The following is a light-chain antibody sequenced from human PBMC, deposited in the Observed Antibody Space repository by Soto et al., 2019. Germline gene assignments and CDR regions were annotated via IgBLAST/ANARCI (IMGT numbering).Light chain of an antibody. CDR2: DAS. CDR1: QSISGW. CDR3: QHYYNYPRT. Sequence: DIQMTQSPSTLSDSVGDRVTITCRASQSISGWLAWYQQKPGKAPNLLIFDASSLENGVPSRFSGSGSGTEFTLTINSLQPDDFATYYCQHYYNYPRTFGQGTKVEIK. V-gene: IGKV1-5*01. J-gene: IGKJ1*01.